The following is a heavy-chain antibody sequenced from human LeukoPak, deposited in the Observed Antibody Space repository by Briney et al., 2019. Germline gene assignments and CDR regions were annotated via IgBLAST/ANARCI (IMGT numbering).Heavy chain of an antibody. Sequence: GGSPRLSCAASGFTFSSYSMNWVRQAPGKGLEWVSSISSSSSYIYYADSVKGRFTISRDNAKNSLYLQMNSLRAEDTAVYYCARDLPSIAARFGLFDYWGQGTLVTVSS. D-gene: IGHD6-6*01. CDR3: ARDLPSIAARFGLFDY. CDR1: GFTFSSYS. V-gene: IGHV3-21*01. CDR2: ISSSSSYI. J-gene: IGHJ4*02.